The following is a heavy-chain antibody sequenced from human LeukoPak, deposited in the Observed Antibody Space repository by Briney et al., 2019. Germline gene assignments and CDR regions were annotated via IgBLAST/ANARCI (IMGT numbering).Heavy chain of an antibody. J-gene: IGHJ4*02. CDR2: TNPSGGST. CDR1: GYTFTSYY. V-gene: IGHV1-46*01. CDR3: ARSGDYYDSSGYSLYYFDY. Sequence: ASVKVSCKASGYTFTSYYMHWVRQAPGQGLEWMGITNPSGGSTSYAQKFQGRVTMTRDTSTSTVYMELSSLRSEDTAVYYCARSGDYYDSSGYSLYYFDYWGQGTLVTVSS. D-gene: IGHD3-22*01.